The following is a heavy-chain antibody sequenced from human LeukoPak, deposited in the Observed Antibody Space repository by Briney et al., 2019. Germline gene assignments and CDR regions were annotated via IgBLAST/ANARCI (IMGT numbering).Heavy chain of an antibody. CDR2: TYYRSKWYN. CDR1: GDSVSDKSAA. D-gene: IGHD7-27*01. V-gene: IGHV6-1*01. CDR3: AKTKNWDFDS. J-gene: IGHJ4*02. Sequence: SQTLSLTCAISGDSVSDKSAAWNWIRQSPSRGLEWLGRTYYRSKWYNDYAVSMKSRITINPDTTKNQFSLQLNSMTPEDTAVYYCAKTKNWDFDSWGQGTLVTVSS.